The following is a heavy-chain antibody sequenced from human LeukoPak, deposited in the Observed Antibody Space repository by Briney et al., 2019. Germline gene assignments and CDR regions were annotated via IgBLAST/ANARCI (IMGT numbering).Heavy chain of an antibody. CDR3: ARDARAAAGTFPLDY. J-gene: IGHJ4*02. D-gene: IGHD6-13*01. V-gene: IGHV3-21*01. Sequence: GRSLRLSCAASRFTFSSYSMNWVRQAPEKGLEWVSSISSSSSYIYYADSVKGRFTISRDNAKNSLYLQMNSLRAEDTAVYYCARDARAAAGTFPLDYWGQGTLVTVSS. CDR1: RFTFSSYS. CDR2: ISSSSSYI.